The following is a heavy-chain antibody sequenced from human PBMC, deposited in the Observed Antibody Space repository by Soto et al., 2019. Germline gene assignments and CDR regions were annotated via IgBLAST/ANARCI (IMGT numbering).Heavy chain of an antibody. D-gene: IGHD1-1*01. CDR1: GYTFTSYY. J-gene: IGHJ3*02. Sequence: VASVKVSCKASGYTFTSYYMHWVRQAPGQGLEWMGIINPSGGSTSYAQKFQGRVTMTRDTSTSTVYMELSSLRSEDTAVYYRARANRVPDAFDIWGQGTMVTVSS. CDR2: INPSGGST. CDR3: ARANRVPDAFDI. V-gene: IGHV1-46*01.